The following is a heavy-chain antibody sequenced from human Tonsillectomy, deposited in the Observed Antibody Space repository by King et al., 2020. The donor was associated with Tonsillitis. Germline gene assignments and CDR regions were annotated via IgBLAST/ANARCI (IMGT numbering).Heavy chain of an antibody. D-gene: IGHD6-13*01. CDR3: ARGGSSSWFYFDY. V-gene: IGHV3-30-3*01. J-gene: IGHJ4*02. CDR1: GFTFRSSA. CDR2: ISYDVGNK. Sequence: VQLVESGGGVVQPGTSLRLSCAASGFTFRSSAIHWVRQAPGKGLEWVSVISYDVGNKYTANSVKGRFTISRDNSKNTLYLQMNSLRGEDTAVYYCARGGSSSWFYFDYWGQGTLVTVSS.